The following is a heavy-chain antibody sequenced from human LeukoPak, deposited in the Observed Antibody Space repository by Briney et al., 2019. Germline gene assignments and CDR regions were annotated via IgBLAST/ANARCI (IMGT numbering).Heavy chain of an antibody. Sequence: EASVKVSCKASGGTFSSYAISWVRQAPGQGLEWMGRIIPILGIANYAQKFQGRVTITADKSTSTAYMELCSLRSEDTAVYYCAREKDYYDSSGSSVYFDYWGQGTLVTVSS. V-gene: IGHV1-69*04. J-gene: IGHJ4*02. CDR1: GGTFSSYA. CDR2: IIPILGIA. D-gene: IGHD3-22*01. CDR3: AREKDYYDSSGSSVYFDY.